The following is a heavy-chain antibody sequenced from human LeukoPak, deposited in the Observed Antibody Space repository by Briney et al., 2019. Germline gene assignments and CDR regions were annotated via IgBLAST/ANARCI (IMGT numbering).Heavy chain of an antibody. CDR1: GYTFTSYG. Sequence: GASVKVSCKASGYTFTSYGISWVRQAPGQGLEWMGWISAYNGNTNYAQKFQGRVTMTRDTATSTVYMEVSSLRSEDTAVYYCARAHYASSNIKVPFDVWGKGTTVTVSS. D-gene: IGHD3-22*01. CDR2: ISAYNGNT. V-gene: IGHV1-18*01. CDR3: ARAHYASSNIKVPFDV. J-gene: IGHJ6*04.